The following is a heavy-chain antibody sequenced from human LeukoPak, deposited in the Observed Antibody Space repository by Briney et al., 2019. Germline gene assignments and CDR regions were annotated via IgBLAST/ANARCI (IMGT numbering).Heavy chain of an antibody. Sequence: GASVKVSCKASGYTFTSYGISWVRQAPGQGLEWMGWISAYNGNTNYAQKLQGRVTMTTDTSTSTAYMELRSLRSDDTAVYYCARGPRITAYYDILTGYYKGSSNSYYFDYWGQGTLVTVSS. CDR1: GYTFTSYG. V-gene: IGHV1-18*01. CDR2: ISAYNGNT. J-gene: IGHJ4*02. CDR3: ARGPRITAYYDILTGYYKGSSNSYYFDY. D-gene: IGHD3-9*01.